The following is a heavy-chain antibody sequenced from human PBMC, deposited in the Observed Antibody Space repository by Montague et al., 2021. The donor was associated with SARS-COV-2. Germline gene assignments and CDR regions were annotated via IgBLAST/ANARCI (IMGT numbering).Heavy chain of an antibody. J-gene: IGHJ3*01. CDR1: GGSISSDSYY. CDR3: ARLLTGSDAFDV. D-gene: IGHD3-9*01. CDR2: IYYTGNT. V-gene: IGHV4-39*01. Sequence: SETLSLTCTVSGGSISSDSYYWGWIRQPPGKGLEWIGYIYYTGNTYYSPSLKSRLTISVDTSKNQSSLKLSSVTAADTAMFYCARLLTGSDAFDVWGQGTMVTVSS.